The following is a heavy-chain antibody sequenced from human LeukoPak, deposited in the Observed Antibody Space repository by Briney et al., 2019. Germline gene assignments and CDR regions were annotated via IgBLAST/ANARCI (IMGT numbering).Heavy chain of an antibody. CDR2: GHHSGST. V-gene: IGHV4-38-2*02. CDR1: GYSISSGYY. J-gene: IGHJ4*02. CDR3: ARLTQITAWYIHY. D-gene: IGHD4-23*01. Sequence: PSETLSLTCTVSGYSISSGYYWGWIRQPPGKGLEWIGSGHHSGSTYYNASLKSRVTMSLDTSKNQFSLKLSSVTVADTAVYYCARLTQITAWYIHYWGQGTLVTVSS.